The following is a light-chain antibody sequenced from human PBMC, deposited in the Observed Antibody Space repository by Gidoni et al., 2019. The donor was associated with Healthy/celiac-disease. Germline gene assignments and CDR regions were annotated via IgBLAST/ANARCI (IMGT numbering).Light chain of an antibody. J-gene: IGKJ3*01. CDR2: DAS. Sequence: AIQLTQSPYSLSASVGDRVTITCRASQGISSALAWYQQKPGTAPKLLIYDASSLESGVPSRCSGSGAGTDVTLTISSLQPEDFATYYCQQFNSYPLLFTFGPGTKVDIK. CDR1: QGISSA. V-gene: IGKV1-13*02. CDR3: QQFNSYPLLFT.